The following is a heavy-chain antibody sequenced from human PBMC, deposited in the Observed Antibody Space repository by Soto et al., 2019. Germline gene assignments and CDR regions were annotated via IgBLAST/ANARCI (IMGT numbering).Heavy chain of an antibody. CDR2: INWNSAVI. D-gene: IGHD2-2*01. CDR1: GFTFDDYA. CDR3: QPDPSVTAIGRADH. V-gene: IGHV3-9*01. J-gene: IGHJ4*02. Sequence: GGSLRLSCVVSGFTFDDYAMHWVRQAPGGGLEWVSGINWNSAVIGYADSVKGRFTISRDNAKNALYLQMTSLRSEDTALYYCQPDPSVTAIGRADHWGQGTLVTVSS.